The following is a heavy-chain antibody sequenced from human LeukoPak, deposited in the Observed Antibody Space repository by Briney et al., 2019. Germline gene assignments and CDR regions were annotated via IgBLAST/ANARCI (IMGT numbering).Heavy chain of an antibody. CDR2: IYTSGST. J-gene: IGHJ6*02. CDR1: GGSISSHY. D-gene: IGHD3-3*01. CDR3: ARDTHYDFWSGYYDYYGMDV. Sequence: SETLSLTCTVSGGSISSHYWSWIRQPPGKGLEWIGRIYTSGSTNYNPSLKSRVTMSVDTSKNQFSLKLSSVTAADTAVYYCARDTHYDFWSGYYDYYGMDVWGQGTTVTVSS. V-gene: IGHV4-4*07.